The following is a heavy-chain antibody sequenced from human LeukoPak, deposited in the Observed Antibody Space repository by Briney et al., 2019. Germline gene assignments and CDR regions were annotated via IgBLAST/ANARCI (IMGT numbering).Heavy chain of an antibody. Sequence: GRSLRLPCAASGFTFSSYAMHWVRQAPGKGLEGVAVISYDGSNKYYADSVKGRFTISRDNSKNTLYLQMNSLRAEDTAVYYCATTPRDGYNYAFDYWGQGTLVTVSS. D-gene: IGHD5-24*01. CDR1: GFTFSSYA. V-gene: IGHV3-30-3*01. J-gene: IGHJ4*02. CDR3: ATTPRDGYNYAFDY. CDR2: ISYDGSNK.